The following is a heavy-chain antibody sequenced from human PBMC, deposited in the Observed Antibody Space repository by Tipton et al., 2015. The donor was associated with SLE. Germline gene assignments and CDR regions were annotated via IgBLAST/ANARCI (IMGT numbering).Heavy chain of an antibody. D-gene: IGHD4-23*01. V-gene: IGHV3-7*03. J-gene: IGHJ4*02. Sequence: SLRLSCAASGFTFSSYWMGWVRQAPGKGLECVANIKEDGSEIYYVDSVKGRFTISRDNAKNSLYLQMNSLRAEDTAVYYCAGGYGGHYFDYWGQGTLVTVSS. CDR3: AGGYGGHYFDY. CDR2: IKEDGSEI. CDR1: GFTFSSYW.